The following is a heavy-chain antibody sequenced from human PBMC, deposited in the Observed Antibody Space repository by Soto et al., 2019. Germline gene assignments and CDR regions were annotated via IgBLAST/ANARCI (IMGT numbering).Heavy chain of an antibody. CDR1: GYRNSIDY. D-gene: IGHD2-15*01. V-gene: IGHV1-46*01. CDR2: INPSGGST. CDR3: ARDLNDELPHDAFDI. Sequence: KGACKAAGYRNSIDYRDWGRKKNRQGLEWMGIINPSGGSTSYAQKFRGRVTMTTDTSTSTAYMELRSLRSDDTAVYYCARDLNDELPHDAFDIWGQGTMVTVSS. J-gene: IGHJ3*02.